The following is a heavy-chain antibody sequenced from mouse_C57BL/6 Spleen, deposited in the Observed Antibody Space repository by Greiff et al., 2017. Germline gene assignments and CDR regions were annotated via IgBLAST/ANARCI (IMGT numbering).Heavy chain of an antibody. D-gene: IGHD1-1*01. Sequence: QVQLQQPGTELVKPGASVKLSCKASGYTFTSYWMHWVKQRPGQGLEWIGNINPSNGGTNYNEKFKSNATLTVDKSSSTAYMQLSSLTSEDSAVYYGARSCLCYGSEWYFDVWGTGTTVTVSS. J-gene: IGHJ1*03. CDR1: GYTFTSYW. CDR3: ARSCLCYGSEWYFDV. V-gene: IGHV1-53*01. CDR2: INPSNGGT.